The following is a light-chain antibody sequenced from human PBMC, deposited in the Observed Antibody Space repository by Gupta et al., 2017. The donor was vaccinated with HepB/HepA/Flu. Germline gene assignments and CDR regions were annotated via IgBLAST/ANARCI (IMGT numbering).Light chain of an antibody. V-gene: IGLV2-11*01. Sequence: QSALTQPRSLSGSPGQSVTISCTGTSSDVGGDNYVSCYRLYPGQVPKLMIYDVNKRPSGVPDRFSGSKSANTASLTISGLQADDEADYYCCSYAGSYTLVVFGGGTKLTVL. CDR3: CSYAGSYTLVV. J-gene: IGLJ2*01. CDR1: SSDVGGDNY. CDR2: DVN.